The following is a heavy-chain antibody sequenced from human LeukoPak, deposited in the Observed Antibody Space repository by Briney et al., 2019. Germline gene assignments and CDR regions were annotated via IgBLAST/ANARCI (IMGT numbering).Heavy chain of an antibody. V-gene: IGHV4-59*01. CDR2: IYYSGST. Sequence: IPSETLSLTCTVSGGSISSYYWSWIRQTPGKGLEWIGYIYYSGSTNYNPSLKSRVTISVDTSKNQFSLKLSSVTAADTAVFYCARVRGYSYGSDAFGIWGQGTMVTVSS. D-gene: IGHD5-18*01. CDR3: ARVRGYSYGSDAFGI. J-gene: IGHJ3*02. CDR1: GGSISSYY.